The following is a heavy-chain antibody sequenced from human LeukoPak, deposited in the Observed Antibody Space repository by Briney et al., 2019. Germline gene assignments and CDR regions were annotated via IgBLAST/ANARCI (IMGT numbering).Heavy chain of an antibody. D-gene: IGHD2-21*01. CDR3: ARHFRLVVENWFDP. CDR2: IYYSGST. J-gene: IGHJ5*02. CDR1: GGSVSSGSYY. Sequence: SETLSLTCTVSGGSVSSGSYYWSWIRQPPGKGLEWIGYIYYSGSTNYNPSLKSRVTISVDTSKNQFSLQLNSVTAADTAIYYCARHFRLVVENWFDPWGQGTLVTVSS. V-gene: IGHV4-61*01.